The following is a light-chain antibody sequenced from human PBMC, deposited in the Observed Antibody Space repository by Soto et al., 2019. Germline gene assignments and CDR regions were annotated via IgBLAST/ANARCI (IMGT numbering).Light chain of an antibody. J-gene: IGKJ1*01. Sequence: QLTQSPSTLSASVGDRVTITCRASQSIGTWLAWYQQRPGKAPILLIYEASILESGVPSRYSGGGSGTEFTLSISSLQPDDSATYCCQNHGTFGQGTKVEIK. CDR3: QNHGT. CDR2: EAS. CDR1: QSIGTW. V-gene: IGKV1-5*03.